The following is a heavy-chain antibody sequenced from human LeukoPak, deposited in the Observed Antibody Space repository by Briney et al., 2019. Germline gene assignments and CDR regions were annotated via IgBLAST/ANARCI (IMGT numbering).Heavy chain of an antibody. CDR3: ASVSDYGDQLDY. D-gene: IGHD4-17*01. CDR2: IYYSGST. Sequence: SETLSLTCTVSGGSISSSSYYWGWIRQPPGKGLEWIGSIYYSGSTYYNPSLKSRVTISVDTSKNQFSLKLSSVTAADTAVYYCASVSDYGDQLDYWGQGTLVTVSS. J-gene: IGHJ4*02. V-gene: IGHV4-39*01. CDR1: GGSISSSSYY.